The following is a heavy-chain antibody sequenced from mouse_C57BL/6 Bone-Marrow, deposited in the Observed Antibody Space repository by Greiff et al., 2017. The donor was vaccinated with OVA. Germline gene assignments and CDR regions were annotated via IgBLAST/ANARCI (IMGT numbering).Heavy chain of an antibody. CDR2: IYPGSGST. V-gene: IGHV1-55*01. J-gene: IGHJ2*01. D-gene: IGHD1-1*01. CDR3: ARHYYYGSSYPYFDY. Sequence: QVQLQQPGAELVKPGASVKVSCKASGYTFTSYWMHWVKQRPGQGLEWIGDIYPGSGSTNYNEKFKSKATLTVDTSSSTAYMQLSSLTSEDSAVYYCARHYYYGSSYPYFDYWGQGTTHTVSS. CDR1: GYTFTSYW.